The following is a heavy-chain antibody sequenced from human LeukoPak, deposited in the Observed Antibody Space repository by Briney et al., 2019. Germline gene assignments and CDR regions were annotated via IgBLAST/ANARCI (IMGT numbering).Heavy chain of an antibody. D-gene: IGHD3-10*01. V-gene: IGHV3-33*08. J-gene: IGHJ4*02. CDR2: IWYDGSNK. Sequence: GGSQTLVCAASGFTFSNYGVHWVRQAPGKGLEWVAVIWYDGSNKYYADSVKGRFTISRDNSKNTLYLQMNSLRAEDTAVYYCAGNYGPYYFDYWEEAMLVAVSS. CDR1: GFTFSNYG. CDR3: AGNYGPYYFDY.